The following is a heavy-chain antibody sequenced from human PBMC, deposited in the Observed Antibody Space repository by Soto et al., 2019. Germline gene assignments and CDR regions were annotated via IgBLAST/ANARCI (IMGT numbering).Heavy chain of an antibody. V-gene: IGHV4-39*01. CDR2: VCYRGRS. CDR3: VSQRTSVLSQNYFDY. CDR1: GGSVSNSNYY. J-gene: IGHJ4*02. D-gene: IGHD3-10*02. Sequence: PSETLSLTCTVSGGSVSNSNYYWGWIRQSPGKGLEWIGSVCYRGRSYSKSSVNSRVTISVDTSKNQFSLNLNSVTASDTAVYYCVSQRTSVLSQNYFDYLETGDLVTVSS.